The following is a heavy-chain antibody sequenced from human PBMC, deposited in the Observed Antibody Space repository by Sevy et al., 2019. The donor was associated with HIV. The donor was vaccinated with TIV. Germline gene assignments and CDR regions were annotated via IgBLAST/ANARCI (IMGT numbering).Heavy chain of an antibody. D-gene: IGHD6-19*01. CDR3: ARFKSGWFYTFDY. CDR2: INPNGGGT. CDR1: GYTFTGYY. J-gene: IGHJ4*02. Sequence: ASVKVSCKASGYTFTGYYMHWVRQAPGQGLEWMGRINPNGGGTNYAQKFQGRVTMTRDTSISTAYMELSRLRSDDTAVYYCARFKSGWFYTFDYWGQRTLVTVSS. V-gene: IGHV1-2*06.